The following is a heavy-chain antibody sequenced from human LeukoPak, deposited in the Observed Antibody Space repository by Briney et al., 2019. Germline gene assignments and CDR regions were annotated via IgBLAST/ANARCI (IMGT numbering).Heavy chain of an antibody. CDR2: ISDPHSCSQT. Sequence: GGSLRLSCAASGCTFSSYTMNWVRQALGQGLEGVSTISDPHSCSQTHYADSVKGRFTTSRDDSHNTVYLQMDSLRAEDTAVYYCTTRLQHHFDYWGQGTQVTVSS. D-gene: IGHD2-15*01. CDR1: GCTFSSYT. V-gene: IGHV3-23*01. CDR3: TTRLQHHFDY. J-gene: IGHJ4*02.